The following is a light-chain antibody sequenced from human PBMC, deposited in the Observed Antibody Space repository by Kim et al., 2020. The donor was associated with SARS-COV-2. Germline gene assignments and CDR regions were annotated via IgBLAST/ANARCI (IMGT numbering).Light chain of an antibody. J-gene: IGLJ1*01. CDR1: SSDVGGYNY. CDR3: SSYTSSSTYV. V-gene: IGLV2-14*01. Sequence: QSALTQPASVSGSPGQLITISCTGTSSDVGGYNYVSWYQQHPGKAPKLMIYDVSKRPSGVSNRFSGSKSGNTASLTISGLQAEDEADYYCSSYTSSSTYVFGTGTKVTV. CDR2: DVS.